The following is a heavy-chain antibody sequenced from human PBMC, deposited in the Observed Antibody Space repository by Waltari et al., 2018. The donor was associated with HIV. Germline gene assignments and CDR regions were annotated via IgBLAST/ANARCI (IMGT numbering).Heavy chain of an antibody. V-gene: IGHV1-2*06. Sequence: QVQLVQSGAEVKKPGASVKVPFKASGYTFTAHYMPWVRQAPGQGLEWMGRINLNSGDTNYGQKFQGRVTMTRDTSISTAYMELSRLRSDDTAVYYCARDSYYYDSSGFFPDFWGQGTLVTVSS. CDR3: ARDSYYYDSSGFFPDF. CDR2: INLNSGDT. CDR1: GYTFTAHY. J-gene: IGHJ4*02. D-gene: IGHD3-22*01.